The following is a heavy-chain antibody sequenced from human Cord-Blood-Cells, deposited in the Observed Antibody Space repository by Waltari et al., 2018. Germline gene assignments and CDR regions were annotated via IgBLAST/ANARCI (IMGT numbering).Heavy chain of an antibody. CDR1: GGSFSGYS. V-gene: IGHV4-34*01. J-gene: IGHJ4*02. D-gene: IGHD2-15*01. CDR2: INHSGST. CDR3: ARGGYCSGGSCYSDY. Sequence: QVQLQQWGAGLLKPSETLSLTCAVYGGSFSGYSWSWIRQPPGKGLEWIGEINHSGSTNYNPSLKSRVTISVDTSKNQFSLKLSSVTAADTAVYYCARGGYCSGGSCYSDYWGQGTLVTVSS.